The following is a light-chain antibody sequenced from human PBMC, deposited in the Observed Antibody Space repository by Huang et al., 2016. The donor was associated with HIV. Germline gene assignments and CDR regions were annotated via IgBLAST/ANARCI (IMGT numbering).Light chain of an antibody. V-gene: IGKV2-30*01. Sequence: DVVMTQSPLSLPVTLGQPASISCRSSQSLVYSDGNTYLNWFQQRPGQSPRRLIYKVSNRDSGVPDRFSGRGSGTDFTLKISWVEAEDVGVYYCMQGTHLLTFGGGTKVEIK. CDR3: MQGTHLLT. CDR2: KVS. J-gene: IGKJ4*01. CDR1: QSLVYSDGNTY.